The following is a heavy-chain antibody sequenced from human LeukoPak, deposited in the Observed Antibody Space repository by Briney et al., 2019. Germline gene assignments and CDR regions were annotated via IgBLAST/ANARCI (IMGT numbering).Heavy chain of an antibody. V-gene: IGHV1-8*01. CDR3: ARDSPPIAVGSTDY. CDR2: MNPNSGNT. Sequence: ASVKVSCKASGYTFTSYDINWVRQATGQGLEWMGWMNPNSGNTGYAQKFQGRVTMTRNTSISTAYMELSSLRSEDTAVYYCARDSPPIAVGSTDYWGQGTLVTVSS. D-gene: IGHD6-19*01. J-gene: IGHJ4*02. CDR1: GYTFTSYD.